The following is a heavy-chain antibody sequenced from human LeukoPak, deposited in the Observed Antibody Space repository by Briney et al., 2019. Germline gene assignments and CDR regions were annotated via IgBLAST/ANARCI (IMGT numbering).Heavy chain of an antibody. CDR3: AKDLSWFGEYMDV. V-gene: IGHV3-23*01. CDR1: GFTFTSYS. J-gene: IGHJ6*02. CDR2: TSDRGDYT. D-gene: IGHD3-10*01. Sequence: PGGSLRLSCAASGFTFTSYSMSWVRQAPGKGLEWVSGTSDRGDYTYYADSVKGRFTISRDSSKNTLFLQMNSLRAEDTAVYYCAKDLSWFGEYMDVWGQGTTVTVSS.